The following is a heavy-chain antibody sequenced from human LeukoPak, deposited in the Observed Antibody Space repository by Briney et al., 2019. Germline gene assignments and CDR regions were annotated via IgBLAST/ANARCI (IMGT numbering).Heavy chain of an antibody. V-gene: IGHV2-70*11. Sequence: ESGPALVKPTQTLTLTCTFSGFSLSTSGMCVSWIRQPPGKALEWLARIDWDDDKYYSTSLKTRLTISKDTSKNQVVLTMTNMDPVDTATYYCARDPRNYYYYYGMDVWGQGTTVTVSS. CDR2: IDWDDDK. CDR3: ARDPRNYYYYYGMDV. CDR1: GFSLSTSGMC. J-gene: IGHJ6*02.